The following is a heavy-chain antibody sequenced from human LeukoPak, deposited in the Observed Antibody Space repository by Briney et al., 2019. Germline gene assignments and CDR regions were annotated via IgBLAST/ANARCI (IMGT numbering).Heavy chain of an antibody. CDR3: AKWGDYDILTGYYDSDY. V-gene: IGHV3-23*01. CDR1: GFTFSNYA. Sequence: GGSLRLSCAASGFTFSNYAMSWVRQAPGKGLEWVSAIVGSGSSTYYADSVKGGFTISRDNSKNTLYLQLNRLRAEDTAVYYCAKWGDYDILTGYYDSDYWGQGPLVTVSS. J-gene: IGHJ4*02. D-gene: IGHD3-9*01. CDR2: IVGSGSST.